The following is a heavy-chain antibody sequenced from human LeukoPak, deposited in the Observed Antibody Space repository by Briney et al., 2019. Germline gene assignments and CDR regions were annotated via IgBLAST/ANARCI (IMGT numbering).Heavy chain of an antibody. CDR2: IYHSGST. J-gene: IGHJ5*02. CDR3: ARQYQLRFLEWSSPYIWFDP. Sequence: PSETLSLTCAVSGYSISSGYNWGWIRQPPGKGLEWIGSIYHSGSTYYNPSLKSRVTISVDTSKNQFSLKLSSVTAADTAVYYCARQYQLRFLEWSSPYIWFDPWGQGTLVTVSS. CDR1: GYSISSGYN. D-gene: IGHD3-3*01. V-gene: IGHV4-38-2*01.